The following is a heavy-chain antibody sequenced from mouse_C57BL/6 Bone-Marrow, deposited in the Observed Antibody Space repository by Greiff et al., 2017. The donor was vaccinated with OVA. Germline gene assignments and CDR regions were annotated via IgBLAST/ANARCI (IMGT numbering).Heavy chain of an antibody. D-gene: IGHD4-1*01. CDR1: GYAFSSSW. CDR3: ARLTGRNCFDY. Sequence: QVQLKQSGPELVKPGASVKISCKASGYAFSSSWMNWVKQRPGKGLEWIGRIYPGDGDTNYNGKFKGKATLTADKSSSTAYMQLSSLTSEDSAVYFCARLTGRNCFDYWGQGTTLTVSS. CDR2: IYPGDGDT. V-gene: IGHV1-82*01. J-gene: IGHJ2*01.